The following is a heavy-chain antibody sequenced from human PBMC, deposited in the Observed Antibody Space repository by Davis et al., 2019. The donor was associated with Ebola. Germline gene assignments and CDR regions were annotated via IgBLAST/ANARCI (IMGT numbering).Heavy chain of an antibody. V-gene: IGHV3-48*02. CDR2: ITKGSDAI. CDR1: GVVRSDFS. Sequence: PGGSLRLSCAASGVVRSDFSMNWVRQAPGKGLEWITYITKGSDAIHYADSVKGRFTVSRDNAKNSVFLQMSSLRDEDSAVYYCARDRFFAFDFWSQGVHVSVSS. J-gene: IGHJ4*02. D-gene: IGHD3/OR15-3a*01. CDR3: ARDRFFAFDF.